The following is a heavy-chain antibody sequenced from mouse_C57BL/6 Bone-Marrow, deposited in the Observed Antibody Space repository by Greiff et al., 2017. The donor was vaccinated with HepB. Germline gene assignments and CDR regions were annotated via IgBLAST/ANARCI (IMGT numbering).Heavy chain of an antibody. D-gene: IGHD1-2*01. J-gene: IGHJ2*01. CDR3: ARGNGYFYYFDY. CDR2: INPNNGGT. CDR1: GYTFTDYN. Sequence: VQLKESGPELVKPGASVKIPCKASGYTFTDYNMDWVKQSHGKSLEWIGDINPNNGGTIYNQKFKGKATLTVDKSSSTAYMELRSLTSEDTAVYYCARGNGYFYYFDYWGQGTTLTVSS. V-gene: IGHV1-18*01.